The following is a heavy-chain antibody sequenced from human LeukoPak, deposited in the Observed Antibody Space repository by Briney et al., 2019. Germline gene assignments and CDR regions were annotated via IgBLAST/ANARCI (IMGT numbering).Heavy chain of an antibody. CDR3: ARGPANHYGMDV. CDR1: GFTFDDYG. V-gene: IGHV3-20*01. D-gene: IGHD4/OR15-4a*01. CDR2: TNWNGGST. J-gene: IGHJ6*02. Sequence: GGSLRLSGAASGFTFDDYGMSWVRQAPGKGLEWVSGTNWNGGSTSYADSVKGRFTISRNNAKNSLYLQMNSLRVEDTALYHCARGPANHYGMDVWGQGTTVTVSS.